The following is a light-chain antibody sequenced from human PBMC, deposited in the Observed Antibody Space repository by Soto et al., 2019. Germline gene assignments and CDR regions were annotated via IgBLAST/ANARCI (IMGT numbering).Light chain of an antibody. Sequence: DIPMTQSPSTLSASVGDRVIIICRASQSISSWLAWYQQKPGKAPKLLIYKASSLESGVPSRFSGCGSVTEFTLTISSLQPDYVVTYYCQHYNCYLWTFGQGTKVEIK. CDR3: QHYNCYLWT. CDR1: QSISSW. J-gene: IGKJ1*01. CDR2: KAS. V-gene: IGKV1-5*03.